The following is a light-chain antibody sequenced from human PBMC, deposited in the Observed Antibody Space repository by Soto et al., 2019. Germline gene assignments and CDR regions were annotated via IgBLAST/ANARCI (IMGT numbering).Light chain of an antibody. CDR2: DAS. CDR3: QQYGSSPRVT. V-gene: IGKV3D-20*01. Sequence: EIVLTQSPATLSLSPGERATLSCGASQGVSSSYLAWYQQKPGLAPRLLIYDASSRATGIPDRFSGSGSGTDFTLTISRLEPEDFAVYYCQQYGSSPRVTFGPGTKVDIK. CDR1: QGVSSSY. J-gene: IGKJ3*01.